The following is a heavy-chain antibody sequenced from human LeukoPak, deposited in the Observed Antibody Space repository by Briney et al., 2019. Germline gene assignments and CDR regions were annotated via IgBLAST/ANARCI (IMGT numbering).Heavy chain of an antibody. CDR1: GFTFDDYG. D-gene: IGHD1-26*01. V-gene: IGHV3-20*04. J-gene: IGHJ4*02. CDR3: ARERSGSGSYHLDY. Sequence: RPGGSLRLSCAASGFTFDDYGMSWVRQAPGKGLEWVSGINWNGGSTGYADSVKGRFTISRVNAKNSLYLQMNSLRAEDTALYYCARERSGSGSYHLDYWGQGTLVTVSS. CDR2: INWNGGST.